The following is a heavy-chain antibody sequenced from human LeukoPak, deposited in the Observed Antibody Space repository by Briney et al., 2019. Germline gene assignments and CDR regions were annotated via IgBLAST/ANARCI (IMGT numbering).Heavy chain of an antibody. Sequence: PGGSLRLSCAASGFTSSSYAMSWVRQAPGKGLEWVSAISGSDGSTYYADSVKGRFTISRDNSKNTLYLQMNSLSAEDTAVYYCEKDLGGSGDYRPYWGQGSVVTVSS. CDR1: GFTSSSYA. CDR2: ISGSDGST. CDR3: EKDLGGSGDYRPY. D-gene: IGHD2-21*02. V-gene: IGHV3-23*01. J-gene: IGHJ4*02.